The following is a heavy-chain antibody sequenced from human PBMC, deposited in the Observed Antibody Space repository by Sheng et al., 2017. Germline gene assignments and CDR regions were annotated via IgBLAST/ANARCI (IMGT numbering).Heavy chain of an antibody. V-gene: IGHV3-23*01. Sequence: EVQLLESGGGLVQPGGSLRLSCAASGFTFSSYAMSWVRQAPGKGLEWVSAISGSGGSTYYADSVKGRFTISRDNSKNTLYLQMNSLRAEDTAVYYCAKAKAKDPLRIAVAGYYFDYWGQGTLVTVSS. CDR2: ISGSGGST. CDR1: GFTFSSYA. D-gene: IGHD6-19*01. CDR3: AKAKAKDPLRIAVAGYYFDY. J-gene: IGHJ4*02.